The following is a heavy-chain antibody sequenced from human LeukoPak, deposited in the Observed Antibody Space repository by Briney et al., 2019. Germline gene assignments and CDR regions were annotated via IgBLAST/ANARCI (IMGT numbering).Heavy chain of an antibody. Sequence: GSLRLSCAASGFIFSNYWMSWVRQAPGKGLEWIGRIETSGNTNYKPSLKSRVTMSVDTSKNQFSLKVNSVTAADTAVYYCARDNPYGSGTDYWGQGTLVTVSS. D-gene: IGHD3-10*01. V-gene: IGHV4-4*07. CDR3: ARDNPYGSGTDY. CDR2: IETSGNT. CDR1: GFIFSNYW. J-gene: IGHJ4*02.